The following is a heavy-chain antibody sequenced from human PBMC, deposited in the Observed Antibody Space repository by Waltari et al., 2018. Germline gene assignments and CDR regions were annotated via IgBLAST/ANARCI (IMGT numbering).Heavy chain of an antibody. V-gene: IGHV3-23*03. D-gene: IGHD3-9*01. CDR2: IYSGGST. Sequence: VQLVQSGAEVKKPGSSVKVSCKASGGTFSSYAISWVRQAPGQGLEWVSVIYSGGSTYYADSVKGRFTISRDNSKNTLYLQMNSLRAEDTAVYYCIRQGVLTGYYRRNLADYWGQGTLVTVSS. CDR1: GGTFSSYA. J-gene: IGHJ4*02. CDR3: IRQGVLTGYYRRNLADY.